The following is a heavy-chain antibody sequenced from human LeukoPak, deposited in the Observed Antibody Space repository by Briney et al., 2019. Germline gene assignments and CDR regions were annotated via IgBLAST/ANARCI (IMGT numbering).Heavy chain of an antibody. CDR2: IYYSGST. J-gene: IGHJ6*03. Sequence: PSETLSPTCTVSGGSISSYYWSWIRQPPGKGLEWIGYIYYSGSTNYNPSLKSRVTISVDTSKNQFSLKLSSVTAADTAVYYCARAYYGSGSYSPYYYYYMDVWGKGTTVTISS. D-gene: IGHD3-10*01. CDR3: ARAYYGSGSYSPYYYYYMDV. V-gene: IGHV4-59*01. CDR1: GGSISSYY.